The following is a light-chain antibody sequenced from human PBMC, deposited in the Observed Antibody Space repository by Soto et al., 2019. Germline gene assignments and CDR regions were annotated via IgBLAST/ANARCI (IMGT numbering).Light chain of an antibody. CDR1: TSDIGVYNY. J-gene: IGLJ2*01. Sequence: QSVLTQPRSVSGSPGQSVTISCTGTTSDIGVYNYVSWYQHNPGKAPKVMIYDVNERPSGVPDRFSGSKSDNTASLTISGLQAEDEADYYCCSYAGKFAFVFGGGTQLTVL. V-gene: IGLV2-11*01. CDR3: CSYAGKFAFV. CDR2: DVN.